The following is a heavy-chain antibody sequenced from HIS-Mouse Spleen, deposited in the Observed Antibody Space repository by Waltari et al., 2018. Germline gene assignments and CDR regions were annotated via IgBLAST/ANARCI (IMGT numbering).Heavy chain of an antibody. J-gene: IGHJ4*02. D-gene: IGHD1-26*01. Sequence: EVQLVESGGGLVQPGGSLRLSGAASGFTFSSYWLVWSRQAPGKGLEWVANIKQDGSEKYYVDSVKGRFTISRDNAKNSLYLQMNSLRAEDTAVYYCAREGDSGSYFDYWGQGTLVTVSS. V-gene: IGHV3-7*01. CDR1: GFTFSSYW. CDR2: IKQDGSEK. CDR3: AREGDSGSYFDY.